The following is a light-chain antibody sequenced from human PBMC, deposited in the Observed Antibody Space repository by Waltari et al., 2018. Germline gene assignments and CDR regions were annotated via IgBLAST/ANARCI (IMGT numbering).Light chain of an antibody. J-gene: IGKJ2*02. CDR3: QQSYSNPRT. V-gene: IGKV1-39*01. Sequence: DILLTPSPSSLSASVGDRVTIPCRASQTVSIYLNWYQQKPGKAPDLLVHAASTLPSGVPSRFSGSGSGTDFTLTITNLQPEDFATYYCQQSYSNPRTFGQGTKLEIK. CDR2: AAS. CDR1: QTVSIY.